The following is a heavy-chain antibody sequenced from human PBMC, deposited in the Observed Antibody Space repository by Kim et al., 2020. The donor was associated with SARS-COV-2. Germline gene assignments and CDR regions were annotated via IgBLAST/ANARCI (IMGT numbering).Heavy chain of an antibody. CDR3: ARDFWAGSGYDYRDTFDY. D-gene: IGHD5-12*01. CDR2: ISSSGSTI. Sequence: GGSLRLSCAASGFTFSSYEMNWVRQAPGKGLEWVSYISSSGSTIYYADSVKGRFTISRDNAKNTLYLQMNSLRAEDTAVYYCARDFWAGSGYDYRDTFDYGGQGTLVTVSS. V-gene: IGHV3-48*03. CDR1: GFTFSSYE. J-gene: IGHJ4*02.